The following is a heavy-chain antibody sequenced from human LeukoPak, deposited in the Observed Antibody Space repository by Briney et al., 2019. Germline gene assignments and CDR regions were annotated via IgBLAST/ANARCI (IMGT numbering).Heavy chain of an antibody. CDR1: GFTFSTYV. J-gene: IGHJ4*02. CDR2: TSHDGSSK. CDR3: VRDLDH. Sequence: GGSLRLSCAASGFTFSTYVFHWVRQAPGKGLEWVSVTSHDGSSKHYADSVKGRFTISRDNSKNTLYLEMNSLRPEDTAVYYCVRDLDHWGQGTLITVSS. V-gene: IGHV3-30-3*01.